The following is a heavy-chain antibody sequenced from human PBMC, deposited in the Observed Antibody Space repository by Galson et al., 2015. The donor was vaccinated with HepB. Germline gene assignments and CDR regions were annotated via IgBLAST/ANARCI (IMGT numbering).Heavy chain of an antibody. D-gene: IGHD5-12*01. CDR3: ARDPHRGYGAFDY. CDR1: GGSISSSNYY. CDR2: IYYSGGT. J-gene: IGHJ4*02. Sequence: ETLSLTCTVSGGSISSSNYYWGWIRQPPGKGLEWIGNIYYSGGTYYNPSLESRVTISVDTSKNQFSLNLNSLTAADTAVYYCARDPHRGYGAFDYWGQGTLVTVSS. V-gene: IGHV4-39*07.